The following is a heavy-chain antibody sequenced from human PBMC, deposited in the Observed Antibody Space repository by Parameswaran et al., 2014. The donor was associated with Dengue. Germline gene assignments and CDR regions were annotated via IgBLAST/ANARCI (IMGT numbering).Heavy chain of an antibody. D-gene: IGHD3-3*01. CDR3: ARRVPYYDFWSGYPNWFDP. CDR2: IIPIFGTA. Sequence: WVRQAPGQGLEWMGGIIPIFGTANYAQKFQGRVTITADESTSTAYMELSSLRSEDTAVYYCARRVPYYDFWSGYPNWFDPWGQGTRFTVSS. V-gene: IGHV1-69*01. J-gene: IGHJ5*02.